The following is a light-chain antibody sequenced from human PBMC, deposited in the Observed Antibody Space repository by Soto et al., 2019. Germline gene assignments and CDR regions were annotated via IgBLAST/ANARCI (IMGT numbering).Light chain of an antibody. CDR1: QSASSSY. CDR2: GAS. J-gene: IGKJ2*01. V-gene: IGKV3-20*01. Sequence: EIVLTQSPGTLSLSPGERATLSCRASQSASSSYLAWYQQKPGQAPRLLIYGASSRATGIPDRFSGSGSGTDFTLTISRLEPEDFAVYYCQQYGSSPQNTFGQGTKLEIK. CDR3: QQYGSSPQNT.